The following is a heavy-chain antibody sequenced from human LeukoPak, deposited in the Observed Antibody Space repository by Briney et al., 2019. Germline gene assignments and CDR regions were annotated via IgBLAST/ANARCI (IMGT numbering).Heavy chain of an antibody. CDR2: ISSRSTYI. D-gene: IGHD3-22*01. J-gene: IGHJ4*02. V-gene: IGHV3-21*01. CDR3: ARGPDDYSDSSGYSEPPDY. Sequence: PGGSLRLSCAASGFTVSSNYMSWVRQGPGKGLEWVSSISSRSTYIYYADSVKGRFTISRDNAKNSLYLQMNSLRAEDTAVYYCARGPDDYSDSSGYSEPPDYWGQGTLVTVSS. CDR1: GFTVSSNY.